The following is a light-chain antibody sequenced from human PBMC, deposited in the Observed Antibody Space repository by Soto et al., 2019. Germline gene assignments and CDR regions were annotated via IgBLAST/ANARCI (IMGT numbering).Light chain of an antibody. V-gene: IGKV2-30*01. CDR2: KVS. Sequence: DDVMTQSPLSLPVTLGEPASISCRSSPSXVYSDGNTYLNWFHQRTGQAPRRLIYKVSNRDSGVPDRFSGSGSGTDFTLKISRVEAEDVGVYYCMQGTHWPPITFGQGTRLETK. J-gene: IGKJ5*01. CDR3: MQGTHWPPIT. CDR1: PSXVYSDGNTY.